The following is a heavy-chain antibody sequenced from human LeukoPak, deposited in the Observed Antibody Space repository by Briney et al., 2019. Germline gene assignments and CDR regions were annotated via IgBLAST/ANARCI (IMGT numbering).Heavy chain of an antibody. CDR3: ARLNYYGSGDWFDP. V-gene: IGHV4-39*01. J-gene: IGHJ5*02. CDR2: IYYSGTA. D-gene: IGHD3-10*01. Sequence: SETLSLTRTVSGGSISSSSYYWGWIRQPPGKGLEWIGHIYYSGTAYYNPSLKSRVTISVHRSNNQFSLKLSSVTAADTAAYYCARLNYYGSGDWFDPWGQGTLVTVSS. CDR1: GGSISSSSYY.